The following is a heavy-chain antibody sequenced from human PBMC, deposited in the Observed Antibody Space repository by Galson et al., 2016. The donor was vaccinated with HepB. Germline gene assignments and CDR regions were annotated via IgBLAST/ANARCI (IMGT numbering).Heavy chain of an antibody. V-gene: IGHV1-18*04. Sequence: SVKVSCKASGYIFTSSGISWMRQAPGQGLEWVGWSNLYDGTINYARKFQGRVSLTTDTSTRTAYMELRSLRFDDTAAYYCARVGDFNMDVWGKGTTGTVAS. J-gene: IGHJ6*03. CDR1: GYIFTSSG. CDR3: ARVGDFNMDV. D-gene: IGHD3-16*01. CDR2: SNLYDGTI.